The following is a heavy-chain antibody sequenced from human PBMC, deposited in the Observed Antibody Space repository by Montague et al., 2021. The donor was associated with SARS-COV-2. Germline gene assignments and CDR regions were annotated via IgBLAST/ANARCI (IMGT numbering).Heavy chain of an antibody. CDR2: AYYGSKWYN. V-gene: IGHV6-1*01. D-gene: IGHD6-13*01. CDR3: ASGRMVPYSSSWTTLYYYYGMDV. J-gene: IGHJ6*02. Sequence: CAISGDSVAGHRAAWNWNRQSPSSGIELLGRAYYGSKWYNDYAVSVKSRITINPDTSKNQFSLQLNSVTPEDTAVYYCASGRMVPYSSSWTTLYYYYGMDVWGQGTTVTVSS. CDR1: GDSVAGHRAA.